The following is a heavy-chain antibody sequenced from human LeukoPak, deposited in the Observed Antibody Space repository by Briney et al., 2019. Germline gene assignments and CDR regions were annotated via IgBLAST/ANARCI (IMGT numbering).Heavy chain of an antibody. D-gene: IGHD1-26*01. CDR1: GGSFSAYY. CDR2: INHSGST. CDR3: ARAEPYSGSYYHY. J-gene: IGHJ4*02. V-gene: IGHV4-34*01. Sequence: SETLSLTCAVYGGSFSAYYWSWIRQPPGKGLEWIGEINHSGSTNYNPSLKSRVTISVDTSKNQFSLRLSSVTAADTAVYYCARAEPYSGSYYHYWGQGTLVTVSS.